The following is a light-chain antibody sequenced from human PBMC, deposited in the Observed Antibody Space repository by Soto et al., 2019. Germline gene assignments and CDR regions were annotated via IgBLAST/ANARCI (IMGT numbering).Light chain of an antibody. CDR2: EVN. V-gene: IGLV2-11*01. CDR3: CSYAGMYTWG. J-gene: IGLJ1*01. CDR1: RSEVGGYNY. Sequence: QSVLTQPRPLSGSLGHSVTISCPGTRSEVGGYNYVSWYQKLPGTAPKLMIYEVNKRPSGVTDRFSGSKCGNTASLTISGLQGEDEGDYYCCSYAGMYTWGFGTGTKVTVL.